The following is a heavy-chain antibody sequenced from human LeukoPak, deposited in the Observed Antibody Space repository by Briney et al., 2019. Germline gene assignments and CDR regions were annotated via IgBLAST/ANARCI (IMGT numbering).Heavy chain of an antibody. CDR3: VRQAYSSNLGWFDP. CDR2: IYNSGST. V-gene: IGHV4-39*01. CDR1: GGSISSSTYY. J-gene: IGHJ5*02. Sequence: SETLSLTCSVSGGSISSSTYYWGWIRQPPGKGLEWIGNIYNSGSTYYNPSLKSRVTISVDTSKNQFSLKLSSVTAADTAVYYCVRQAYSSNLGWFDPWGQGTLVTVSS. D-gene: IGHD6-13*01.